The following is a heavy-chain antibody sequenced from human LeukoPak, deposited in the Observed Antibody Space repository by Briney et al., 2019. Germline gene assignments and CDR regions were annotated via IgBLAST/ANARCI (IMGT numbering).Heavy chain of an antibody. Sequence: PGGSLRLSCAASGFTFSSYGMHWVRQAPGKGLDWVAFIRYDGHNKYYADSVKGRFTISRDDSKNTAYLQMNSLKTEDTAVYYCTKLGIYGDYPIDYWGQGTLVTVSS. CDR2: IRYDGHNK. CDR3: TKLGIYGDYPIDY. V-gene: IGHV3-30*02. CDR1: GFTFSSYG. D-gene: IGHD4-17*01. J-gene: IGHJ4*02.